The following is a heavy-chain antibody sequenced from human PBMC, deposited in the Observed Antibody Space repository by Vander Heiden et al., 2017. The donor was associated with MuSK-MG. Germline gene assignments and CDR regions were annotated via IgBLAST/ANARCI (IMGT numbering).Heavy chain of an antibody. Sequence: QVQLQESGPGLVKPSATLSLTCPVPGGSISSYYWSWIRQPPGKGLEWIGYIYYSGSTNYNPSLKSRVTISVDTSKNQFSLKLSSVTAADTAVYYCARDTWYFDLWGRGTLVTVSS. CDR2: IYYSGST. CDR1: GGSISSYY. CDR3: ARDTWYFDL. V-gene: IGHV4-59*01. J-gene: IGHJ2*01.